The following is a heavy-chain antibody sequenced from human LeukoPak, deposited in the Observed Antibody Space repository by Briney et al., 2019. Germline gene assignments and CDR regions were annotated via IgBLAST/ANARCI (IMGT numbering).Heavy chain of an antibody. CDR3: ARGLACSGGSCYDY. CDR2: IYSGGST. J-gene: IGHJ4*02. Sequence: GGSLRLSCAASGFTVSSNYMSWVRQAPGKGLEWVSVIYSGGSTYYADSVKGRFTISRDNSKNTLYLQMNSQRAEDTAVYYCARGLACSGGSCYDYWGQGTLVTVSS. V-gene: IGHV3-53*01. CDR1: GFTVSSNY. D-gene: IGHD2-15*01.